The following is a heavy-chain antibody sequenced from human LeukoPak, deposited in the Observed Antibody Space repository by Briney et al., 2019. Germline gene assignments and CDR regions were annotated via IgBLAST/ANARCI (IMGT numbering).Heavy chain of an antibody. Sequence: GASVKVSCKASGGTFSSYAISWLRQAPGQGLEWMGRIIPIFGTANYAQKFQGRVTITTDESTSTAYMELSSLRSEDTAVYYCARDTAPYYDILTGYYPWFDPWGQGTLVTVSS. D-gene: IGHD3-9*01. V-gene: IGHV1-69*05. CDR1: GGTFSSYA. J-gene: IGHJ5*02. CDR2: IIPIFGTA. CDR3: ARDTAPYYDILTGYYPWFDP.